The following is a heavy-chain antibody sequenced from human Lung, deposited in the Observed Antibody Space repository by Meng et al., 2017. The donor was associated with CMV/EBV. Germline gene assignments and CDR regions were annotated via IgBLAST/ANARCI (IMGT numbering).Heavy chain of an antibody. Sequence: VAPQGSGPGLVKPSGTLSLTCAVSGGSISSSNWWSWVRQPPGKGLEWIGEIYHSGSTNYNPSLKSRVTISVDKSKNQFSLKLSSVTAADTAVYYCASFPPPGKQWLVTDYWGQGTLVTVSS. CDR2: IYHSGST. D-gene: IGHD6-19*01. CDR3: ASFPPPGKQWLVTDY. J-gene: IGHJ4*02. V-gene: IGHV4-4*02. CDR1: GGSISSSNW.